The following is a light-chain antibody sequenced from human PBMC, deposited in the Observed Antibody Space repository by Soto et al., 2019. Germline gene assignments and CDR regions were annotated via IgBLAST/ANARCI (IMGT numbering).Light chain of an antibody. CDR3: QSYDTRLGAEL. CDR2: GNT. Sequence: QSVLTQPPSVSGAPGQRVTLSCTGSSSNFGARYDVHWYQHIPGKAPKLIIFGNTNRPSGVPDRFSGSRSGTSASLVIAGLQPEDEGHYYCQSYDTRLGAELFGGGTQLTVL. V-gene: IGLV1-40*01. J-gene: IGLJ7*01. CDR1: SSNFGARYD.